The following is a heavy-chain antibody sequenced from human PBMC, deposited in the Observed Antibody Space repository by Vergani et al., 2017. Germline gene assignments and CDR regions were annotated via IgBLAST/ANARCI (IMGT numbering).Heavy chain of an antibody. CDR2: IYTSGST. CDR1: GGSISSYY. V-gene: IGHV4-4*09. CDR3: ASRGPYGDVVD. Sequence: QVQLQESGPGLVKPSETLSLTCTVSGGSISSYYWSWIRQPPGKGLEWIGYIYTSGSTNYNPSLKSRVTITVDTSKNKFSLKLSSVTAADTAVYYCASRGPYGDVVDWGQGTLVTVSS. J-gene: IGHJ4*02. D-gene: IGHD2-15*01.